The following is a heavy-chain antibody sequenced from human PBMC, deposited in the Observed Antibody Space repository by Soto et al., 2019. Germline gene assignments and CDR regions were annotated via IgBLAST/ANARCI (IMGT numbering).Heavy chain of an antibody. CDR2: IYYSGST. V-gene: IGHV4-59*08. Sequence: SETLSLTCTVSGGSISSYYWSWIRQPPGKGLEWIGYIYYSGSTNYNPSLKSRVTISVDTSKNQFSLKLSSVTAADTAVYYCARSDHDYGDYGNYWGQGTLVTVSS. CDR3: ARSDHDYGDYGNY. J-gene: IGHJ4*02. CDR1: GGSISSYY. D-gene: IGHD4-17*01.